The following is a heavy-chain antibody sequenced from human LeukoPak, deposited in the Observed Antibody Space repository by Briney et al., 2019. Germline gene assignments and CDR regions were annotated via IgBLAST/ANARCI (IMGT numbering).Heavy chain of an antibody. J-gene: IGHJ4*02. CDR3: ARDKGGSGYDHLDS. CDR2: TYYRSKWYN. CDR1: GDSVVTNNVA. D-gene: IGHD5-12*01. V-gene: IGHV6-1*01. Sequence: PSQTPSLTCAISGDSVVTNNVAWNWIRQSPSRGLEWLGRTYYRSKWYNDYAVSVKSRITINPDTSKNQFSLQLNSVTPEDTAVYYCARDKGGSGYDHLDSWGQGTLVTVSS.